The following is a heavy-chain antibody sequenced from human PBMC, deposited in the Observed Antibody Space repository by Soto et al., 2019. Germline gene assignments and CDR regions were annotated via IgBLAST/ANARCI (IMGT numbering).Heavy chain of an antibody. CDR1: GGSISSYY. CDR3: ARKCSSTSCYGILDY. D-gene: IGHD2-2*01. V-gene: IGHV4-59*08. CDR2: IYYSGST. Sequence: ETLSLTCTVSGGSISSYYWSWIRQPPGKGLEWIGYIYYSGSTNYNPSLKSRVTISVDTSKNQFSLKLSSVTAADTAVYYCARKCSSTSCYGILDYWGQGTLVTVSS. J-gene: IGHJ4*02.